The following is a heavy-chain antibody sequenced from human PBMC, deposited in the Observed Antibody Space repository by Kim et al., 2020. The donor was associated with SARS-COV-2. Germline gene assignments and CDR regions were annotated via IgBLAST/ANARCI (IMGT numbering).Heavy chain of an antibody. Sequence: GGSLRLSCTASGFTFSKYWMRWVRQAPGKGPEWVANIKQDGSEKHHMDSVKGRFTISRDNAKNSLFLQMNSLRVEDTAVYYCARGTAGAAWFFDLWGRGTLVTVSS. CDR3: ARGTAGAAWFFDL. CDR2: IKQDGSEK. J-gene: IGHJ2*01. CDR1: GFTFSKYW. V-gene: IGHV3-7*01. D-gene: IGHD1-1*01.